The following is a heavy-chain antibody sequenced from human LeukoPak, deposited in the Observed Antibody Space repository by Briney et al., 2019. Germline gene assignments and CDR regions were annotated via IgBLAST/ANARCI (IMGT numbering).Heavy chain of an antibody. J-gene: IGHJ6*03. Sequence: SQTLSLTCTVSGGSISSGGHYWSWIRQPPGKGLEWIGYIYHSGSTYYNPSLKSRVTISVDRSKNQFSLKLSSVTAADTAVYYCARGVVISYYYMDVWGKGTTVTVSS. CDR2: IYHSGST. D-gene: IGHD3-22*01. CDR1: GGSISSGGHY. CDR3: ARGVVISYYYMDV. V-gene: IGHV4-30-2*01.